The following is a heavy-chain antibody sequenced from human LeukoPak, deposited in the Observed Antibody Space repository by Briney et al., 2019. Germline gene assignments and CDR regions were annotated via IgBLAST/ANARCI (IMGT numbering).Heavy chain of an antibody. CDR2: TNSDGSST. CDR1: GFTFSSYW. D-gene: IGHD6-19*01. Sequence: GGSLRLSCAASGFTFSSYWMHWVRQAPGKGLVWVSRTNSDGSSTSYADSVKGRLTISRDNAKNTLYLQMDSLRAEDTAVYYCARDPSRLAVGPGGFDYWGQGTLVTVSS. V-gene: IGHV3-74*01. CDR3: ARDPSRLAVGPGGFDY. J-gene: IGHJ4*02.